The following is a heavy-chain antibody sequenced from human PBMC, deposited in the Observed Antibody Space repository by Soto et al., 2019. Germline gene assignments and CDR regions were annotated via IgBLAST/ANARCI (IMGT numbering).Heavy chain of an antibody. CDR2: IDPSDSYT. D-gene: IGHD3-22*01. Sequence: PGESLKISCKGSGYSFTSYWIGWVRQMPGKGLEWMGRIDPSDSYTNYSPSFQGHVTISADKSISTAYLQWSSLKASDTAMYYCARQGVTMIVVADDYWGRGTLVTVSS. CDR3: ARQGVTMIVVADDY. V-gene: IGHV5-10-1*01. CDR1: GYSFTSYW. J-gene: IGHJ4*02.